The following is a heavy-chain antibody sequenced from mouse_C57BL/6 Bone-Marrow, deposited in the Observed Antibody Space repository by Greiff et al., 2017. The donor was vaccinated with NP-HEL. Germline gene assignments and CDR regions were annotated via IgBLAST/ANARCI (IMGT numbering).Heavy chain of an antibody. J-gene: IGHJ3*01. CDR2: IYPGDGDT. CDR1: GYAFSSSW. V-gene: IGHV1-82*01. CDR3: ARYGSHQAWFAY. D-gene: IGHD1-1*01. Sequence: QVQLQQSGPELVKPGASVKISCKASGYAFSSSWMNWVKQRPGKGLEWIGRIYPGDGDTNYNGKFKGKATLTADKSSSTAYMQLSSLTSEDSAVYFCARYGSHQAWFAYWGQGTLVTVSA.